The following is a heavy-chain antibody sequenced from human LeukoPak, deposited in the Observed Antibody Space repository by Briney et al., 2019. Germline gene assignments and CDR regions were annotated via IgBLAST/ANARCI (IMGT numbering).Heavy chain of an antibody. J-gene: IGHJ6*03. D-gene: IGHD1-26*01. Sequence: ASETLSLTCTVSGGSISNYDWSWIRQSAGKGLEWVGRTYISGSSNYNPSLKSRVTVSVDTSKNQFSLRLNSVTAADTAVYYCARDGGSSVYYYYMDVWGKGTTVTVSS. CDR2: TYISGSS. V-gene: IGHV4-4*07. CDR3: ARDGGSSVYYYYMDV. CDR1: GGSISNYD.